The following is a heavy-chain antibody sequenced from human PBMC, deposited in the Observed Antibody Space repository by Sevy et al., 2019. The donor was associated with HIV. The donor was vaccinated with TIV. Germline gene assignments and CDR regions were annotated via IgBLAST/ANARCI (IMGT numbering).Heavy chain of an antibody. V-gene: IGHV1-69*13. CDR3: ARDQGPGPTPTQLPHDAFDI. Sequence: ASVKVSCKASGGTFSSYAISWVRQAPGQGLEWMGGIIPIFGTANYAQKFQGRVTITADESTSTAYMELSSLRSEDTAEHYCARDQGPGPTPTQLPHDAFDIWGQGTMVTVSS. CDR1: GGTFSSYA. CDR2: IIPIFGTA. D-gene: IGHD1-7*01. J-gene: IGHJ3*02.